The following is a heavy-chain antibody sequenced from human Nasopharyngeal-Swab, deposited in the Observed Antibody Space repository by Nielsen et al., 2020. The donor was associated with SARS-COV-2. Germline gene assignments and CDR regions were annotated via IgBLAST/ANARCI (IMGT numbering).Heavy chain of an antibody. V-gene: IGHV3-74*01. Sequence: GESLKISCEASGFTFSSYWMHWVRQAPGKGLVWVSRINSDGSSTSYADSVKGRFTISRDNAKNTLYLQMNSLRAEDTAVYYCARPGAGKLDYWGQGTLVTVSS. D-gene: IGHD6-19*01. CDR2: INSDGSST. J-gene: IGHJ4*02. CDR1: GFTFSSYW. CDR3: ARPGAGKLDY.